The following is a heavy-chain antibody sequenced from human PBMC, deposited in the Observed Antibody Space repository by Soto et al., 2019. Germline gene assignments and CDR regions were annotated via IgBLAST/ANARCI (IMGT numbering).Heavy chain of an antibody. D-gene: IGHD6-13*01. V-gene: IGHV5-51*01. Sequence: EVQLVQSGAEVKKPGESLKISCKGSGYSFTSYWIGWVRQMPGKGLEWMGIIYPGDSDTRYSPSFQGQVTISADKSISTAYLQWSSLKASDTAMYYCARGGQLLFSSSWYGNAFDIWGQGTMVTVSS. CDR3: ARGGQLLFSSSWYGNAFDI. CDR1: GYSFTSYW. CDR2: IYPGDSDT. J-gene: IGHJ3*02.